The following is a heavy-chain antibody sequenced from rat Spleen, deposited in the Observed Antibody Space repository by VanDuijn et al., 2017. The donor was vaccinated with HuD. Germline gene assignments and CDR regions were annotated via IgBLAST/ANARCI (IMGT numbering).Heavy chain of an antibody. J-gene: IGHJ2*01. CDR2: ISPSGGST. V-gene: IGHV5-19*01. CDR1: GFTFSNYG. D-gene: IGHD1-12*02. Sequence: EVQLVESGGGLVQPGRSLKLSCAASGFTFSNYGMHWIRQAPTKGLEWVASISPSGGSTYYRDSVKGRFTISRDNAKSTLYLQMDSLRSEDTATYYCATGTLLDDGTYYYPPFGYWGQGVMVTVSS. CDR3: ATGTLLDDGTYYYPPFGY.